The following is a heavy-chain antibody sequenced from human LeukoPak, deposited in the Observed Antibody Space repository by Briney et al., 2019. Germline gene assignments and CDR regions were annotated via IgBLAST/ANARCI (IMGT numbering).Heavy chain of an antibody. CDR3: AREFRKGGNGANDY. J-gene: IGHJ4*02. Sequence: VASVKVSCKASGGTFSSYAISWVRQAPGQGLEWMGRIIPILGIANYAQKFQGRVTVTADKSTSTAYMELSSLRSEDTAVYYCAREFRKGGNGANDYWGQGTLVTVSS. CDR1: GGTFSSYA. V-gene: IGHV1-69*04. CDR2: IIPILGIA.